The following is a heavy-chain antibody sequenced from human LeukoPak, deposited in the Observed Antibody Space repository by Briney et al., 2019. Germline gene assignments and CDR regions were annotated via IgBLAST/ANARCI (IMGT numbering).Heavy chain of an antibody. J-gene: IGHJ4*02. CDR1: GYTFTGYY. D-gene: IGHD7-27*01. CDR2: INPNSGGT. CDR3: ARGPPRDWGSRDYFDY. V-gene: IGHV1-2*04. Sequence: ASVKVSCKASGYTFTGYYMHWVRQAPGQGLEWMGWINPNSGGTNYAQKFQGWVTMTRDTSISTAYMELSRLRSDDTAVYYCARGPPRDWGSRDYFDYWGQGTLVTVSS.